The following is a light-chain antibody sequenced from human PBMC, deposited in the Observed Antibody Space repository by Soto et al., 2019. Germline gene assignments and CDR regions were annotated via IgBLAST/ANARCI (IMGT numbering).Light chain of an antibody. CDR2: SAS. J-gene: IGKJ5*01. CDR3: QQLNSYPIT. CDR1: QGISNY. V-gene: IGKV1-9*01. Sequence: DIRLTLSRSVLSAYVEDRNTITCRTSQGISNYLAWYQQKPGKAPELLVYSASTLQSGVPSRFSGGGSETDFTLTISCLQPEDFATYFCQQLNSYPITFGQGTRLEI.